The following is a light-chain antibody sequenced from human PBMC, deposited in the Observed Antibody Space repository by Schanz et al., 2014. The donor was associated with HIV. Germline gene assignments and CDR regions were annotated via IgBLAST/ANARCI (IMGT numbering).Light chain of an antibody. CDR3: SSYTTSLTLV. J-gene: IGLJ3*02. V-gene: IGLV2-14*02. Sequence: QSVLTQPASVSGSPGQSITISCTGTSSDVGSYNLVSWYQQHPGKAPKLMIYEVSKRPSGVSNRFSGSKSGNTASLTISGLQAEDEGDYYCSSYTTSLTLVFGGGTKLTVL. CDR2: EVS. CDR1: SSDVGSYNL.